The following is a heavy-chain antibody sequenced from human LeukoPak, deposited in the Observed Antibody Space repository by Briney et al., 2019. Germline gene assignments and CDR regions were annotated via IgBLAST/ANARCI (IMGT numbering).Heavy chain of an antibody. Sequence: GGSLRLSCAASGFTFSSYSMNWVRQAPGKGLEWVSYISSSSSTIYYADSVKGRFTISRDNAKNSLYLQMNSLRAEDTAVYYCARGSSYYYDSSGYSIDAFDIWGQGTMVTVSS. D-gene: IGHD3-22*01. CDR2: ISSSSSTI. V-gene: IGHV3-48*04. J-gene: IGHJ3*02. CDR3: ARGSSYYYDSSGYSIDAFDI. CDR1: GFTFSSYS.